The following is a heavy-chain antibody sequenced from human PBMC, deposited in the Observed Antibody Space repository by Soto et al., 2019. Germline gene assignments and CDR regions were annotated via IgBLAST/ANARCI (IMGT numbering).Heavy chain of an antibody. J-gene: IGHJ6*02. Sequence: QVQLVQSGAEVKKPGSSVKVSCKASGGTFSSYAISWVRQAPGQGLEWMGGIIPIFGTANYAQKFQGRVTITADESTSTAYMELSSLRSEDTAVYYCARSSYSSSWPLGSYYGMDVWGQGTTVTVSS. V-gene: IGHV1-69*01. CDR2: IIPIFGTA. D-gene: IGHD6-13*01. CDR3: ARSSYSSSWPLGSYYGMDV. CDR1: GGTFSSYA.